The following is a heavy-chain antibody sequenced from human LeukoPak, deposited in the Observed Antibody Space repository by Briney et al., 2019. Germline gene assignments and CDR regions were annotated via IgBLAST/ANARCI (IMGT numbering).Heavy chain of an antibody. D-gene: IGHD3-22*01. CDR3: ARHDSNGYYADCYYMDV. CDR2: IYSSGST. CDR1: GGSISSYY. V-gene: IGHV4-4*07. J-gene: IGHJ6*03. Sequence: PSETLSLTCTVSGGSISSYYWSWIRQAAGKGLEWIGRIYSSGSTSCNPSLKTRVTMSVDTSKNQVSLKVSSVTAADTAVYYCARHDSNGYYADCYYMDVWGKGTTVTVSS.